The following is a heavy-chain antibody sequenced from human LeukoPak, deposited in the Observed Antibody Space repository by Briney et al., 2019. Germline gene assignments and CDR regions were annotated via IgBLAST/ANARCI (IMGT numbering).Heavy chain of an antibody. CDR1: GGTFSSYA. V-gene: IGHV1-69*01. D-gene: IGHD3-9*01. Sequence: SVKVSCKASGGTFSSYAISWVRQAPGQGLEWMGGIIPIFGTANYAQKFQGRVTITADVSTSTAYMELSSLRSEDTAVYYCARDKEDILTGYQGYYSYGMDVWGKGPTVTVSS. J-gene: IGHJ6*04. CDR2: IIPIFGTA. CDR3: ARDKEDILTGYQGYYSYGMDV.